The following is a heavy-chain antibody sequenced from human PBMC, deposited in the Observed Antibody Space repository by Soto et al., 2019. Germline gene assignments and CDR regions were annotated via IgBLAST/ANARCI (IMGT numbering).Heavy chain of an antibody. Sequence: SETLSLTCTVSYGSVGTAHFWGWIRQPPGRGLEWIGSIYYSGRTYYNPSLKSRVTISIDTSKNQFSLKLSSVTAADTAVYYCARHDCDITSTHCYLNWFDPRGQGTLVTVSS. CDR2: IYYSGRT. CDR3: ARHDCDITSTHCYLNWFDP. D-gene: IGHD2-2*01. CDR1: YGSVGTAHF. V-gene: IGHV4-39*01. J-gene: IGHJ5*02.